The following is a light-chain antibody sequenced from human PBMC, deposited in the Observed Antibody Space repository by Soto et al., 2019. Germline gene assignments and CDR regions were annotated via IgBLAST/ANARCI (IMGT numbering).Light chain of an antibody. CDR1: HVISSY. CDR3: QQYYSYPLT. Sequence: AIRMTQSPSSLSASTGDRVTITCRASHVISSYLAWYQQKPGKAPKLLIYAASTLQSGVPSRFSGSGSGTDFTLTISCLQSEDFATYYCQQYYSYPLTFGGGTKVDIK. V-gene: IGKV1-8*01. J-gene: IGKJ4*01. CDR2: AAS.